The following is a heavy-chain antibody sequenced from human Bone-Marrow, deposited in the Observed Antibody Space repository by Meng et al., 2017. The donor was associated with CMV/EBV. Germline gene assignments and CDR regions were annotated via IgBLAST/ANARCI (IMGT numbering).Heavy chain of an antibody. D-gene: IGHD2-2*01. Sequence: GESLKISCAASGFTFSTSWMHWVRQVPGKGLVWVSRINNDGSTTIYADSVKGRFTISRDNAKNTLYLQMNSLRAEDTAVYYCARHVTLGYCSSTSCYPYYGMDVWGQGTTVTVSS. V-gene: IGHV3-74*01. CDR1: GFTFSTSW. CDR3: ARHVTLGYCSSTSCYPYYGMDV. CDR2: INNDGSTT. J-gene: IGHJ6*02.